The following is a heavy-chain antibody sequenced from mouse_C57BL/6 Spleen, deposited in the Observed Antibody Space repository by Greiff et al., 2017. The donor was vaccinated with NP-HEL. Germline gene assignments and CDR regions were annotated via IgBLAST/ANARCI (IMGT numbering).Heavy chain of an antibody. D-gene: IGHD1-1*01. CDR2: IDPSDSYT. J-gene: IGHJ1*03. CDR3: ARGDYGSSTGYFDV. Sequence: QVQLKQPGAELVMPGASVKLSCKASGYTFTSYWMHWVKQRPGQGLEWIGEIDPSDSYTNYNQKFKGKSTLTVDKSSSTAYMQLSSLTSEDSAVYYCARGDYGSSTGYFDVWGTGTTVTVSS. CDR1: GYTFTSYW. V-gene: IGHV1-69*01.